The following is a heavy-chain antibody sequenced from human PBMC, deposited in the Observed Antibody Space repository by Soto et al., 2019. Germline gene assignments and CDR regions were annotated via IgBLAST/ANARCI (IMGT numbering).Heavy chain of an antibody. D-gene: IGHD6-19*01. Sequence: HPEVSLRLSCAASGFTFSSYAMSWVRQAPGKGLEWVSAISGSGGTTYYADSVKGRFAISRDNSKNTLYLQMNSLRAEDTAVYYCAKGARSSGWYWGQGTLVTVSS. CDR2: ISGSGGTT. V-gene: IGHV3-23*01. CDR1: GFTFSSYA. CDR3: AKGARSSGWY. J-gene: IGHJ4*02.